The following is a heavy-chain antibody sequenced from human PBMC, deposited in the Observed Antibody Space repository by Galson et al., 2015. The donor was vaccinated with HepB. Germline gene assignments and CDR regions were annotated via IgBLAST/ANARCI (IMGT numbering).Heavy chain of an antibody. CDR3: ARERYYGAGSYSWYFEL. Sequence: SVQVSCKASGYTFTSYAMHWVRQAPGQRLEWMGWINAGNGNTKYSQKFQGRVTITRDTSESTAYMELSCLSFEDTAVYYCARERYYGAGSYSWYFELWGRGTLVTVSS. D-gene: IGHD3-10*01. CDR2: INAGNGNT. CDR1: GYTFTSYA. V-gene: IGHV1-3*01. J-gene: IGHJ2*01.